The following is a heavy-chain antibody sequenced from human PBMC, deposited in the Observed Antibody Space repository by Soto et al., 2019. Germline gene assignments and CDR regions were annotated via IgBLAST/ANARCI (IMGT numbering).Heavy chain of an antibody. D-gene: IGHD6-19*01. CDR2: ISYDGSNK. V-gene: IGHV3-30*18. CDR3: AKVKQWLFHFDY. J-gene: IGHJ4*02. CDR1: GFTFSSYG. Sequence: QVQLVESGGGVVQPGRSLRLSCAASGFTFSSYGMHWVRQAPGKGLEWVAVISYDGSNKYYADSVKGRFAISRDNSKNTLYLQMNSLRAEDTAVYYCAKVKQWLFHFDYWGQGTLVTVSS.